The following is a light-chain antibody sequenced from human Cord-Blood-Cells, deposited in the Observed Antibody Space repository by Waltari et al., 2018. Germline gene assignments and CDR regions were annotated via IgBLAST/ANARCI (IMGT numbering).Light chain of an antibody. CDR3: AAWDDSLSGVV. J-gene: IGLJ2*01. CDR1: SSNIRSHY. Sequence: QSVLTQPPSASGTPGPRVPISCSGSSSNIRSHYVYWYQQLPGTAPKLLIYRNNPRPSGVPDRFSGSKSGISASLAISGLRSEDEADYYCAAWDDSLSGVVFGGGTKLTVL. V-gene: IGLV1-47*01. CDR2: RNN.